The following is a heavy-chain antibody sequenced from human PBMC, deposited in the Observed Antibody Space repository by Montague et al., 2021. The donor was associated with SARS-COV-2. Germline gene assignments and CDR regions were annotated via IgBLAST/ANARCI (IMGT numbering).Heavy chain of an antibody. D-gene: IGHD6-19*01. J-gene: IGHJ4*02. V-gene: IGHV4-39*01. CDR3: ARSTSGWFIY. Sequence: SETLSLTCSVSGGSISNTSFFWSWLRQPPGKVLEWVGSIYSSGTTYYNPSRKSPVTITGDTYRNQLSVRLSSVTAADTAVYYCARSTSGWFIYWGQGTLVTVSS. CDR2: IYSSGTT. CDR1: GGSISNTSFF.